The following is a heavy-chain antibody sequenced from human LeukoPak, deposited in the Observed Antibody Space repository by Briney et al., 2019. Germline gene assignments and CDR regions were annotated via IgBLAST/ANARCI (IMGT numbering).Heavy chain of an antibody. CDR1: GGSISSYY. Sequence: SETLSLTRTVSGGSISSYYWSWIRQPPGKGLEWIGYIYYSGSTNYNPSLKSRVTISVDTSKNQFSLKLSSVTAADTAVYYCARGGVGAPWYFDLWGRGTLVTVSS. V-gene: IGHV4-59*01. CDR2: IYYSGST. J-gene: IGHJ2*01. CDR3: ARGGVGAPWYFDL. D-gene: IGHD1-26*01.